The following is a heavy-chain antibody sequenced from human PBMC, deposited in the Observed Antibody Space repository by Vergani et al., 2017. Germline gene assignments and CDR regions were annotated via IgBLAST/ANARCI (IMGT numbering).Heavy chain of an antibody. CDR3: ARELDYDILTGYYDSHFDY. J-gene: IGHJ4*02. CDR2: ISAYNGNT. Sequence: QVQLVQSGAEVKKPGASVKVSCKAPGYTFTSYGISWVRQAPGQGLEWMGWISAYNGNTNYAQKLQGRVTMTTDTSTSTAYMELRSLRSDDTAVYYCARELDYDILTGYYDSHFDYWGQGTLVTVSS. D-gene: IGHD3-9*01. CDR1: GYTFTSYG. V-gene: IGHV1-18*01.